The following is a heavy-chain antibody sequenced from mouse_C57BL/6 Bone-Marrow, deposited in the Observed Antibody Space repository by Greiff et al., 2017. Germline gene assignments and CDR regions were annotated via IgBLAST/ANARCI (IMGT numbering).Heavy chain of an antibody. J-gene: IGHJ4*01. V-gene: IGHV1-9*01. CDR1: GYTFTGYW. CDR2: ILPGSGST. Sequence: QVQLKQSGAELMKPGASVKLSCKATGYTFTGYWIEWVKQSSGHGLEWIGEILPGSGSTNYNEKFKGKATFTADTSSNTAYMQLSSLTTEDSAIYYCAREDYDYDGPPYYYAMDYWGQGTSVTVSS. CDR3: AREDYDYDGPPYYYAMDY. D-gene: IGHD2-4*01.